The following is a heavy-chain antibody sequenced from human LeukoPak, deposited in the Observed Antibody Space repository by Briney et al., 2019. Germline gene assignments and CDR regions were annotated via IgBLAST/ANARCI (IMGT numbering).Heavy chain of an antibody. CDR2: ISSSSSYI. CDR3: ARDLYRYYYGSGSQYYYYMDV. J-gene: IGHJ6*03. CDR1: GFTFSSYS. V-gene: IGHV3-21*01. Sequence: GGSLRLSCAASGFTFSSYSMNWVRQAPGKGLEWVSSISSSSSYIYYADSVKGRFTISRDNAKNSLYLQMNSLRAEDTAVYYCARDLYRYYYGSGSQYYYYMDVWGKGTTVTISS. D-gene: IGHD3-10*01.